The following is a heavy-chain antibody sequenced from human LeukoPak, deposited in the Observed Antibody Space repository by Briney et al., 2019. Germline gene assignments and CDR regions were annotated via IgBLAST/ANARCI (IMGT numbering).Heavy chain of an antibody. CDR2: IYYSGST. D-gene: IGHD6-19*01. Sequence: ASETLSLTCTVSGGSISSSSYYWGWIRQPPGKGLEWIGSIYYSGSTYYNPSLESRVTISVDTSKNQFSLKLSSVTAADTAVYYCARDSHGGSGWYGFSDYWGQRTLVTVSS. J-gene: IGHJ4*02. V-gene: IGHV4-39*07. CDR3: ARDSHGGSGWYGFSDY. CDR1: GGSISSSSYY.